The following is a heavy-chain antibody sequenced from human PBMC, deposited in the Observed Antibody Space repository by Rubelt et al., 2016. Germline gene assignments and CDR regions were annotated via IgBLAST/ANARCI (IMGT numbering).Heavy chain of an antibody. CDR2: INPNSGGT. CDR3: ARDVTRLNGVCTL. Sequence: QVQLVQSGAEVKKPGASVKVSCKASGYTFTGYYMHWVRQAPGQGLEWMVRINPNSGGTNYAQKFQGRATRTRDTSSSTAYMGLGRLGADDTAVYYCARDVTRLNGVCTLGGQGTLVTVSS. CDR1: GYTFTGYY. D-gene: IGHD2-8*01. V-gene: IGHV1-2*06. J-gene: IGHJ4*02.